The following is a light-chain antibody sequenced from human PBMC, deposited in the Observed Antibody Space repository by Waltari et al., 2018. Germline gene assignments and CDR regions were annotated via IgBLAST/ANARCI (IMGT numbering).Light chain of an antibody. J-gene: IGLJ3*02. CDR3: QVWDDFIDSGV. CDR2: YDT. Sequence: YVVTQPPSVSVTPGQTATVTWGGENIETKSDNWYHQKPGPAPFLVMFYDTDRPAGIPERFSGSNSGNTATLTINWVEAGDEADYHCQVWDDFIDSGVFGGGTRLSVL. V-gene: IGLV3-21*04. CDR1: NIETKS.